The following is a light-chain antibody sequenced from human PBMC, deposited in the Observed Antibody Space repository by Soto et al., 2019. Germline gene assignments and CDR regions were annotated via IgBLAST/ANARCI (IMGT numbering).Light chain of an antibody. CDR3: QQYGGSPRT. J-gene: IGKJ2*01. CDR1: ETVATN. CDR2: GAS. Sequence: EVVMTQSPATLSVSPGERATLSCRASETVATNLAWYQQKPGQAPRLLISGASTRAAGISDRFRGSGSGTEFTLTISSLRSEDFAIYHCQQYGGSPRTFGQGTKLEIK. V-gene: IGKV3-15*01.